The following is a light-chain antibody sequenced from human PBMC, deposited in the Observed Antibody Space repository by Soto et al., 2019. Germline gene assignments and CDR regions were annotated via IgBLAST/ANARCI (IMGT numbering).Light chain of an antibody. V-gene: IGKV3-15*01. CDR1: QSVSSN. CDR2: GAF. Sequence: EIVITQALDRPAVSRGGKESSSCRSRQSVSSNLAWYQQKPGQAPSLLIYGAFTRATGIPARFSGTGSDTKFILGISSLQAEDFALFYCQQYNDWPLTFGQGTKVDIK. J-gene: IGKJ1*01. CDR3: QQYNDWPLT.